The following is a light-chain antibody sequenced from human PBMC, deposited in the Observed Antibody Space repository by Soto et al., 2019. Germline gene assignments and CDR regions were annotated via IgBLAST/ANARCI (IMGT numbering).Light chain of an antibody. J-gene: IGLJ1*01. CDR1: SSDVGGYNY. CDR3: SSYAGSNNYV. CDR2: EVS. V-gene: IGLV2-8*01. Sequence: QSALTQPPSASGSPGQSVTISCTGTSSDVGGYNYVSWYQQHPGKAPKLMIYEVSKRPSGVSDRFSGSKPGNTASLTVSGLQAEDETDYYCSSYAGSNNYVVGTGTKLTVL.